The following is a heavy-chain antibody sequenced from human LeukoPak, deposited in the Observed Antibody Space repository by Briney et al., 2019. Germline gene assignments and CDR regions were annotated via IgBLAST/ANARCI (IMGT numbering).Heavy chain of an antibody. V-gene: IGHV3-53*01. J-gene: IGHJ4*02. Sequence: GGSLRLSSAASGLTVSSNSMSWVRQAPGKGLEWVSFIYSGGSTYYADSVKGRFTISRDNSKNTLYLQMNSLRADDTAVYYCARRAGAYSHPYDYWGQGTLVTVSS. CDR3: ARRAGAYSHPYDY. CDR1: GLTVSSNS. CDR2: IYSGGST. D-gene: IGHD4/OR15-4a*01.